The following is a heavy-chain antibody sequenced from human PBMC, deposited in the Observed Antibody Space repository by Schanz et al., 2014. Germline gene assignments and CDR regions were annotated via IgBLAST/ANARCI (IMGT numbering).Heavy chain of an antibody. D-gene: IGHD2-21*02. CDR2: ISSSSSYI. CDR1: GFTFSDAW. V-gene: IGHV3-21*01. J-gene: IGHJ6*03. Sequence: EVQLLESGGGLVQPGGSLRLSCAASGFTFSDAWMTWVRQAPGKGLEWVSSISSSSSYISYADSVKGRFTISRDNAKNSLYLQMNSLRAEDTAVYYCARPSDSSWYMDVWGKGTTVTVSS. CDR3: ARPSDSSWYMDV.